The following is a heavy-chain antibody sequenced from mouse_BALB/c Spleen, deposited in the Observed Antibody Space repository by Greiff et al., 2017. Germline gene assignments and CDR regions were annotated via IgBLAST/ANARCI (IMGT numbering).Heavy chain of an antibody. CDR1: GFTFSSYG. D-gene: IGHD1-2*01. V-gene: IGHV5-6*01. CDR3: ARPYTTAYYYAMDY. Sequence: EVKLVESGGDLVKPGGSLKLSCAASGFTFSSYGMSWVRQTPDKRLEWVATISSGGSYTYYPDSVKGRFTISRDNAKNTLYLQMSSLKSEDTAMYYCARPYTTAYYYAMDYWGQGTSVTVSS. CDR2: ISSGGSYT. J-gene: IGHJ4*01.